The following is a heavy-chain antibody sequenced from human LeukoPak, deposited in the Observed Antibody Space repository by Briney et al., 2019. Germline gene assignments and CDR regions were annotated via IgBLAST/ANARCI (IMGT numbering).Heavy chain of an antibody. Sequence: GGSLRLSCAASGFTFSSYSMNWVRQAPGKGLEWVSSISSSSSYIYYADSVKGRFTISRDNAKNSLYLQMNSLRAEDTAVYCCARDGWDPYFDYWGQGTLVTVSS. J-gene: IGHJ4*02. CDR2: ISSSSSYI. CDR1: GFTFSSYS. V-gene: IGHV3-21*01. CDR3: ARDGWDPYFDY. D-gene: IGHD1-26*01.